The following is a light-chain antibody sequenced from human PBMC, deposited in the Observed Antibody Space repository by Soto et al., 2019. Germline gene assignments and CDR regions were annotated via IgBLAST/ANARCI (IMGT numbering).Light chain of an antibody. J-gene: IGKJ1*01. CDR2: GAS. CDR3: QQYGSSAWT. V-gene: IGKV3-20*01. Sequence: VLLQSPGTLSFSPGERATLSCRASESVSGSDLAWYQQRLGQAPRFLLYGASGRATGIPDRFSASGSGTDFTLTISRLEPEDFAVYYCQQYGSSAWTFGQGTKVDIK. CDR1: ESVSGSD.